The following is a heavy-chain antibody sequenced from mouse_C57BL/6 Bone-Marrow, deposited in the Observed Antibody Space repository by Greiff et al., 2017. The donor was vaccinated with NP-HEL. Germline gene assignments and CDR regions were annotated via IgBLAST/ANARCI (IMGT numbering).Heavy chain of an antibody. D-gene: IGHD4-1*01. J-gene: IGHJ3*01. Sequence: QVTLKESGPGILQPSQTLSLTCSFSGFSLSTFGMGVGWIRQPSGKGLEWLAHIWWDDDKYYNPALKSRLPISKDTSTTQSFLKITNVATADTATYYGARIANWGLAWFAYGGQGTLVTVSA. CDR1: GFSLSTFGMG. CDR3: ARIANWGLAWFAY. CDR2: IWWDDDK. V-gene: IGHV8-8*01.